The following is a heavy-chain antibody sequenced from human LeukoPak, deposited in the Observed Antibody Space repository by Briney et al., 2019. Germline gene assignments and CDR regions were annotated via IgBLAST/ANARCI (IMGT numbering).Heavy chain of an antibody. J-gene: IGHJ4*02. CDR2: INPNSGGT. CDR3: ARGIRYSGSYYPY. D-gene: IGHD1-26*01. Sequence: ASVKVSCKASGYTFTGYYMHWVRQAPGQGLEWMGWINPNSGGTNYAQKFQGRVTMTRDTSISTAHMELSRLRSDDTAVYYCARGIRYSGSYYPYWGQGTLVTVSS. V-gene: IGHV1-2*02. CDR1: GYTFTGYY.